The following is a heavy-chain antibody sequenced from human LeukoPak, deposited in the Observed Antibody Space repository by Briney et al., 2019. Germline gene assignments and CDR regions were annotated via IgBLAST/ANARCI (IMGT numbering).Heavy chain of an antibody. CDR3: ARGPRGYSSSWYVGYYYYYGMDV. D-gene: IGHD6-13*01. J-gene: IGHJ6*02. Sequence: ASETLSLTCTVSGGSITTYYWSWIRQPPGKGLEWIGYIYYSGSTYYNPSLKSRVTISVDTSKNQFSLKLSSVTAADTAVYYCARGPRGYSSSWYVGYYYYYGMDVWGQGTTVTVSS. CDR1: GGSITTYY. V-gene: IGHV4-30-4*08. CDR2: IYYSGST.